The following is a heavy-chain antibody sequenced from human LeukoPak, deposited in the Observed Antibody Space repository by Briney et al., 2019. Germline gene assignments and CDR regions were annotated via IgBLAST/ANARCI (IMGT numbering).Heavy chain of an antibody. CDR3: ARGEQVYYGSGSWKLDQ. Sequence: ASVKVSCKASGYTFTGYYMHWVRQAPGQGLEWMGWINPNHGGTNFAQKFQGRVTVTRDTSISTAYMELTRLTSDDTAVYYCARGEQVYYGSGSWKLDQWGQGTLVTVSS. J-gene: IGHJ4*02. CDR2: INPNHGGT. V-gene: IGHV1-2*02. D-gene: IGHD3-10*01. CDR1: GYTFTGYY.